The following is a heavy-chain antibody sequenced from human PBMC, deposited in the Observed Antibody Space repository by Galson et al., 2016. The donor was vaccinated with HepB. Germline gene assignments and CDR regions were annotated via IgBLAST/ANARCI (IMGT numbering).Heavy chain of an antibody. CDR1: GLTFSSYA. V-gene: IGHV3-30-3*01. CDR3: AREGHLWLACFDN. J-gene: IGHJ4*02. Sequence: SLRLSCAASGLTFSSYAMHWVRQAPGKGLEWVAVISYDGSNKYYADSVKGRFTISRDNSKNTLYLQMNSLRAEDTAVYYCAREGHLWLACFDNWGQGTLVTVSS. D-gene: IGHD5-18*01. CDR2: ISYDGSNK.